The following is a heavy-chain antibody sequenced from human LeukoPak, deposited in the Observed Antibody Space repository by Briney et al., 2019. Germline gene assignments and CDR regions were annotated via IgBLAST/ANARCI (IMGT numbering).Heavy chain of an antibody. D-gene: IGHD6-13*01. CDR2: MNPNSGNT. J-gene: IGHJ5*02. Sequence: ASVKVSCKASGYTFTSYDINWVRQATGQGLEWMGWMNPNSGNTGYAQKFQGRVTITRNTSIGTAYMELRSLRSDDTAVYYCAREPLPQYSSRNWFDPWGQGTLVTVSS. V-gene: IGHV1-8*03. CDR3: AREPLPQYSSRNWFDP. CDR1: GYTFTSYD.